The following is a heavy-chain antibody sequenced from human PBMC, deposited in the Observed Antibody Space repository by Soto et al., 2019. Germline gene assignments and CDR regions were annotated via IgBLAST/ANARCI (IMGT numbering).Heavy chain of an antibody. CDR2: ISASGGTT. J-gene: IGHJ6*02. V-gene: IGHV3-23*01. D-gene: IGHD5-18*01. Sequence: EVQLLESGGGLVQPGGSLRLSCAASGFTFSSYAMTWVRQAPGKGLEWVSAISASGGTTYYADSVKGRFTISRDNSKNTLNLQMNNLRAEDTAVYYCAKPVDTDLVTNYYYYGMGVWGQGTTVTVSS. CDR1: GFTFSSYA. CDR3: AKPVDTDLVTNYYYYGMGV.